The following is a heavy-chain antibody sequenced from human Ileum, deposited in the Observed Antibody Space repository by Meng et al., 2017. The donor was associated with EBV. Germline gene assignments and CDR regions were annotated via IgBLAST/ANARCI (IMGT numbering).Heavy chain of an antibody. J-gene: IGHJ1*01. V-gene: IGHV4-4*02. Sequence: QVRLRRSEPALVKPSETLALPGGVSRDSITNHIWWAGVRPPPGRGLGWIGEITHRGSCAYNPSLKSRVSMSIDKSKNQFSLKLTSVTAADTAVYHCLRGSGGSVWGQGTLVTVSS. CDR3: LRGSGGSV. CDR1: RDSITNHIW. CDR2: ITHRGSC. D-gene: IGHD3-10*01.